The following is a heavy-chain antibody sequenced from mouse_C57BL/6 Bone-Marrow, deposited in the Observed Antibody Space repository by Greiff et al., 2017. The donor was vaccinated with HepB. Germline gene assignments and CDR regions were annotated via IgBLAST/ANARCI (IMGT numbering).Heavy chain of an antibody. Sequence: QVTLKESGPGILQPSQSLSLTCSFSGFSLSTFGMGVGWIRQPSGKGLEWLAHIWWDDDKYYNPALKSRLTISKDTSKNQVFLKIANVDTADTATYYCARMAYYSNNRFDYWGQGTTLTVSS. V-gene: IGHV8-8*01. D-gene: IGHD2-5*01. CDR2: IWWDDDK. CDR3: ARMAYYSNNRFDY. CDR1: GFSLSTFGMG. J-gene: IGHJ2*01.